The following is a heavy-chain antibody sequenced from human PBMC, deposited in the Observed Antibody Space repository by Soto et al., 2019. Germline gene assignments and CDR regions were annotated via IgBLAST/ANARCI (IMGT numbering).Heavy chain of an antibody. Sequence: QVQLQQWGAGLLKPSETLSLTCAVYGGSFSGYYWSWLRQPPGKGLEWIGEINHSGRTNYKPSLKSRVTISVDTSKNQFSLKLSSVTAEDTAVYYCARGPPLYYGSGSWKRLNWFDPWGQGTLVTVSS. V-gene: IGHV4-34*01. J-gene: IGHJ5*02. CDR1: GGSFSGYY. CDR3: ARGPPLYYGSGSWKRLNWFDP. CDR2: INHSGRT. D-gene: IGHD3-10*01.